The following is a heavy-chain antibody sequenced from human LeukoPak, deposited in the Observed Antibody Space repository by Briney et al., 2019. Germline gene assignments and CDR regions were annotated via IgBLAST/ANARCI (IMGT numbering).Heavy chain of an antibody. D-gene: IGHD3-9*01. CDR2: ISGSVGST. CDR3: AGTAVLRYFDCLSPKKYYIAY. Sequence: VGCLRLSCAASGLTFSGDAMSWVREAAGKRLRWVSGISGSVGSTYYADSGKGRFTISRDTSKNTLYLQMNSLRAEDTPVYYCAGTAVLRYFDCLSPKKYYIAYWGQGTPVTVSS. V-gene: IGHV3-23*01. CDR1: GLTFSGDA. J-gene: IGHJ4*02.